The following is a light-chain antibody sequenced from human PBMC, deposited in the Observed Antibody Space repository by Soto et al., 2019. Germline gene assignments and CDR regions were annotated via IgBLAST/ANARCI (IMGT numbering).Light chain of an antibody. Sequence: EIVLTQSPGTLSLSPGEGATLSCRASQTVSNFLAWYQQKPGQAPRLLIYGASTRATGFPARFSGSGSGTEFTLTISSLQSEDFAVYYCQQYNNWPLTFGQGTKVDIK. CDR3: QQYNNWPLT. CDR2: GAS. V-gene: IGKV3-15*01. J-gene: IGKJ1*01. CDR1: QTVSNF.